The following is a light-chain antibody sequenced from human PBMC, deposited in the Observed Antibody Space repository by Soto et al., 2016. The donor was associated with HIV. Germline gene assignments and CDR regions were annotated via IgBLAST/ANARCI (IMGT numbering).Light chain of an antibody. CDR3: LQHNAFPRT. Sequence: DIQMTQSPSSLSASIGDRVTITCRASQSISIFLNWYQQKPGKAPKLLIYAASTLHSGAPSRFSGSGFGTVFTLTISSLQPEDFGTYYCLQHNAFPRTFGGGTKVEIK. CDR2: AAS. CDR1: QSISIF. J-gene: IGKJ4*01. V-gene: IGKV1-17*01.